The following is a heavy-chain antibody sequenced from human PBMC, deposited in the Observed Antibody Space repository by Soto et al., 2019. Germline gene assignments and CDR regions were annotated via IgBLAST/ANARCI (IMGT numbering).Heavy chain of an antibody. CDR3: ARGRPWERYDY. V-gene: IGHV4-59*01. D-gene: IGHD1-1*01. J-gene: IGHJ4*02. CDR2: IDYSGGA. CDR1: GGSTSPYY. Sequence: QVQLQESGPGLVKASETLSLTCTVSGGSTSPYYWSWLRQPPGKGLEWIGFIDYSGGARYNPSLNRRVTMYLDTSENQISLKLSSMTAADTAVYFCARGRPWERYDYWGQGTLVTVSS.